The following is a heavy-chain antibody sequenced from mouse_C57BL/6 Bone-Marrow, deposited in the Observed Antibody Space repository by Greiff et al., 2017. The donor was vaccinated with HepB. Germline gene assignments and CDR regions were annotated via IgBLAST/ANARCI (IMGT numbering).Heavy chain of an antibody. CDR2: ISYDGSN. Sequence: DVKLQESGPGLVKPSQSLSLTCSVTGYSITSGYYWNWIRQFPGNKLEWMGYISYDGSNNYNPSLKNRISITRDTSKNQFFLKLNSVTTEDTATYYCARRSEGFRDWYFDVWGTGTTVTVSS. CDR1: GYSITSGYY. J-gene: IGHJ1*03. V-gene: IGHV3-6*01. D-gene: IGHD1-3*01. CDR3: ARRSEGFRDWYFDV.